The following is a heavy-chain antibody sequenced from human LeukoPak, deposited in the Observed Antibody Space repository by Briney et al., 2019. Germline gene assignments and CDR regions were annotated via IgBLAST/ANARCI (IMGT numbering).Heavy chain of an antibody. V-gene: IGHV3-30*04. D-gene: IGHD2-15*01. J-gene: IGHJ6*04. CDR3: ATGYCSGGSCYSDYYYGMDV. CDR1: GFTFGSYA. CDR2: ISYDGSNK. Sequence: GGSLRLSCAASGFTFGSYAMHWVRQAPGKGLEWVAVISYDGSNKYYADSVKGRFTISRDNSKNTLYLQMNSLRAEDTAVYYCATGYCSGGSCYSDYYYGMDVWGKGTTVTVSS.